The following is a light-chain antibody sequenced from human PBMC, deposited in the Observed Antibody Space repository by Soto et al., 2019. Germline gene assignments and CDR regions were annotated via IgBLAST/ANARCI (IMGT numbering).Light chain of an antibody. Sequence: IVLKQSAGTLSLAPREIATLSCRASQSVSNNYLAWYQQKPGQAPRLLIYGASNRATGIPDRFSGSGSGTDFTLTISRLEPEDFAVYYCQQYGSSPFGPGTKVDIK. CDR1: QSVSNNY. CDR3: QQYGSSP. J-gene: IGKJ3*01. CDR2: GAS. V-gene: IGKV3-20*01.